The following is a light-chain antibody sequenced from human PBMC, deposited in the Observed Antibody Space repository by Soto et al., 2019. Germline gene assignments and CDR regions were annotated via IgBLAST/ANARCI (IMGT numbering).Light chain of an antibody. CDR2: DAS. V-gene: IGKV3-15*01. CDR1: QSVSSK. Sequence: EIAMTQSPATLSVSPGERASLACGAGQSVSSKLAWYQQGPGQAPRLLIYDASTRATGSPARFSGSGSGTDFTLTISRLEPEDFAVYYCQQYGGSPRTFGQGTKV. CDR3: QQYGGSPRT. J-gene: IGKJ1*01.